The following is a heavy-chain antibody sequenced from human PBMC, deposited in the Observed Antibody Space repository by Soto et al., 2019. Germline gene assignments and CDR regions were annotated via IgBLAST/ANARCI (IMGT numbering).Heavy chain of an antibody. CDR1: GGSISSGDYY. D-gene: IGHD2-8*01. J-gene: IGHJ4*02. CDR2: IYYSGST. V-gene: IGHV4-30-4*01. CDR3: ARVTERYCTNGVCYLFDY. Sequence: QVQLQESGPGLVKPSQTLSLTCTVSGGSISSGDYYWSWIRQPPGKGLEWIGYIYYSGSTYYNPCLKSRVNISVDTSKNQFFLKLSSVTAADTAVYYCARVTERYCTNGVCYLFDYWGQGTLVTVSS.